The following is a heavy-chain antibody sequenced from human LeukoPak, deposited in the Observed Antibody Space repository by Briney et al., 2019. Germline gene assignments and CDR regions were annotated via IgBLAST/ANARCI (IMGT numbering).Heavy chain of an antibody. V-gene: IGHV1-8*01. CDR2: MNPNSGNT. D-gene: IGHD6-19*01. Sequence: ASVKVSCKASGYTFTSYDINWVRQATGQGLEWMGWMNPNSGNTGYAQKFQGRVTMTRDTSISTAYMELSRLRSDDTAVYYCARDRAQWLVFNWFDPWGQGTLVTVSS. CDR1: GYTFTSYD. J-gene: IGHJ5*02. CDR3: ARDRAQWLVFNWFDP.